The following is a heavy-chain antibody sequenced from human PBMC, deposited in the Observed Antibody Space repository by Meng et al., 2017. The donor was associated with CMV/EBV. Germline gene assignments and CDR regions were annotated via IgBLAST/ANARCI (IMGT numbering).Heavy chain of an antibody. V-gene: IGHV1-46*01. D-gene: IGHD3-3*01. CDR2: INPSGGST. Sequence: ASVKVSCKASGYTFTSYYMHWVRQAPGQGLEWMGIINPSGGSTSYAQKFQGRVTMTRDTSTSTVYMELSSLRSEDTAVYYCARDFRYDFWSGLFTNWGQGTLVTVSS. J-gene: IGHJ4*02. CDR3: ARDFRYDFWSGLFTN. CDR1: GYTFTSYY.